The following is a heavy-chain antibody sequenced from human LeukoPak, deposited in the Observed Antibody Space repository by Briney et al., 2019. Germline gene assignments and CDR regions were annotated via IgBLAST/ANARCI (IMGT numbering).Heavy chain of an antibody. D-gene: IGHD3-22*01. CDR3: ARAGYYEGWFDP. J-gene: IGHJ5*02. V-gene: IGHV4-61*02. CDR2: IYTSGST. Sequence: SQTLSLTCTVSGGSISSGSYYWSWIRQPAGKGLEWIGRIYTSGSTNYNPSLKSRVTISVDTSKNQFSLKLSSVTAADTAVHYCARAGYYEGWFDPWGQGTLVTVSS. CDR1: GGSISSGSYY.